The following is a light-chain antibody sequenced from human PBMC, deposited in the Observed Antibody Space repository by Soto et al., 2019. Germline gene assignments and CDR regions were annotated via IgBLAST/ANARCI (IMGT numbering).Light chain of an antibody. V-gene: IGLV2-23*01. CDR1: SSDVGSYNL. CDR2: EAN. CDR3: CSYAGSSTFYV. Sequence: QSVLTQPASVSGSPGQSITISCTGTSSDVGSYNLVSWYQQHPGKAPKLMIYEANKRPSGVSNRFSGSKSGNTASLTISGLQAEDEADYYCCSYAGSSTFYVFGTGTKLTVL. J-gene: IGLJ1*01.